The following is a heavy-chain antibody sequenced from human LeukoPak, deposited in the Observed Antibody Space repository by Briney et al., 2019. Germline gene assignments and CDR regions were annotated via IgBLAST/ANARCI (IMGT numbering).Heavy chain of an antibody. D-gene: IGHD5-18*01. Sequence: SETLSLTCTVSGGSISSYYWSWIRQPPGKGLEWIGYIYNSGSTNYNPSLKSRVTISVDTSKNQFSLKLSSVTAADTAVYYCARRGYSYSYYYYYYMDVWDKGTTVTVSS. CDR2: IYNSGST. CDR3: ARRGYSYSYYYYYYMDV. CDR1: GGSISSYY. V-gene: IGHV4-59*12. J-gene: IGHJ6*03.